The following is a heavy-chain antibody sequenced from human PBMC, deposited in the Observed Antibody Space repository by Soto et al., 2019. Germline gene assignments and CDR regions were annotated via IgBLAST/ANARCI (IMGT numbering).Heavy chain of an antibody. CDR2: IYHSGST. CDR1: GGSISSSNW. CDR3: ARKAGSDWLLFLTETRSDHWQFDL. J-gene: IGHJ2*01. V-gene: IGHV4-4*02. Sequence: SETLSLTCAVSGGSISSSNWWSWVRQPPGKGLEWIGEIYHSGSTNYNPSLKSRVTISVDKSKNQFSLKLSSVTAADTAVYYCARKAGSDWLLFLTETRSDHWQFDLWGRGSLVPGSS. D-gene: IGHD3-9*01.